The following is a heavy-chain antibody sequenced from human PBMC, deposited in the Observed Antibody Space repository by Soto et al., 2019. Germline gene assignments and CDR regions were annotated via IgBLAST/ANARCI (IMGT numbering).Heavy chain of an antibody. CDR2: IKSKTDGGTT. V-gene: IGHV3-15*01. D-gene: IGHD3-9*01. J-gene: IGHJ4*02. CDR1: GFTFSNAW. CDR3: TTWVNYDILTGYANFDY. Sequence: GGSLRLSCAASGFTFSNAWMSWVRQAPGKGLEWVGRIKSKTDGGTTDYAAPVKGRFTISRDDSKNTLYLQMNSLKTEDTAVYYCTTWVNYDILTGYANFDYWGQGTLVTVSS.